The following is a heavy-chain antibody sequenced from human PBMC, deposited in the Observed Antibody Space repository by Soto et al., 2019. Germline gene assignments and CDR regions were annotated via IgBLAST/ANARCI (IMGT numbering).Heavy chain of an antibody. V-gene: IGHV4-4*07. CDR1: GVSVRSYT. Sequence: SETLSLTCIVSGVSVRSYTWSWVRQPANKGLEWIGRVFSSVSATYNPSLKSRVSISMDTPENRISLKLDSVTAADAGVYFCARDGMTTGDTWGPGTLVTVSA. D-gene: IGHD2-21*02. J-gene: IGHJ4*02. CDR3: ARDGMTTGDT. CDR2: VFSSVSA.